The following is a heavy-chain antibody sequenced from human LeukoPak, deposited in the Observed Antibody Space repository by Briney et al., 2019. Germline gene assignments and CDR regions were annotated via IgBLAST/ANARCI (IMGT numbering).Heavy chain of an antibody. D-gene: IGHD3-3*01. CDR3: ARVLHASLCYDFWSGYFHP. J-gene: IGHJ5*02. V-gene: IGHV4-34*01. CDR1: GGSFSGYY. CDR2: INHSGST. Sequence: SETLSLTCAVYGGSFSGYYWSWIRQPPGKGLEWIGEINHSGSTNYNPSLKSRVTISVDTSKNQFSLKLSSVTAADTAVYYCARVLHASLCYDFWSGYFHPWGQGTLVTVSS.